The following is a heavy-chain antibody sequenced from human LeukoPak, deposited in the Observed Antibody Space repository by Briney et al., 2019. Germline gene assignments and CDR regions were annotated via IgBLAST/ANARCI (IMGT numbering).Heavy chain of an antibody. Sequence: SETLSLTCTVSGGSISSYYWSWIRQPPGKGLERIGYIYYSGSTNYNPSLKSRVTISVDTSKNQFSLKLSSVTAADTAVYYCARELKVGNTGYYFDYWGQGTLVTVSS. V-gene: IGHV4-59*01. CDR3: ARELKVGNTGYYFDY. CDR2: IYYSGST. CDR1: GGSISSYY. D-gene: IGHD2/OR15-2a*01. J-gene: IGHJ4*02.